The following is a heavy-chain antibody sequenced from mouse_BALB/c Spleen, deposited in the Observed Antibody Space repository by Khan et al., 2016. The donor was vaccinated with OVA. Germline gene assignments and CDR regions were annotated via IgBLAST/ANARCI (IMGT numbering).Heavy chain of an antibody. CDR1: GFTFSNYW. Sequence: EVQLVESGGGLVQPGGSMKLSCVASGFTFSNYWMNWVRQSPEKGLEWVAEIRLKYDDYETHYAESVKGRFTITRDDSKSSVYLQMNNLRAEDTGMYYCWLLLWGQGTTLTVSS. D-gene: IGHD2-3*01. CDR3: WLLL. V-gene: IGHV6-6*02. CDR2: IRLKYDDYET. J-gene: IGHJ2*01.